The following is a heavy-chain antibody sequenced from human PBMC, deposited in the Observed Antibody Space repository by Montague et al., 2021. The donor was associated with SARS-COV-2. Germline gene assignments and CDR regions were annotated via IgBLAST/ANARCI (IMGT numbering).Heavy chain of an antibody. J-gene: IGHJ6*02. D-gene: IGHD3-10*01. CDR2: ISHSGST. V-gene: IGHV4-34*01. CDR3: ARVRYYGSGTSLGMDV. Sequence: SETLSLTCAVYGGSFSGYYWSWIRQPPGKGLEWIGEISHSGSTNYNPSLKSRVTISVDTSKNQFSLKLSSVTAADTAVYYCARVRYYGSGTSLGMDVWGQGTTVTVPS. CDR1: GGSFSGYY.